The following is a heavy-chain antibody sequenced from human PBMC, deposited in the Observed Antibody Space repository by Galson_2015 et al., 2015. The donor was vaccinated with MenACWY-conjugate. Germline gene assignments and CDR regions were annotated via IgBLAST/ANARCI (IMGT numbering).Heavy chain of an antibody. D-gene: IGHD2-8*01. J-gene: IGHJ4*02. V-gene: IGHV3-30*02. CDR3: AKDAGICSPPADY. CDR1: GFTFRNYA. CDR2: IRNDGGVK. Sequence: SLRLSCAASGFTFRNYAIHWVRQAPGKGLEWVAFIRNDGGVKDYVDSVKGRFTISRDNSKNTLYLQMNRLSPEDTAIYYCAKDAGICSPPADYWGQGTLVTVSS.